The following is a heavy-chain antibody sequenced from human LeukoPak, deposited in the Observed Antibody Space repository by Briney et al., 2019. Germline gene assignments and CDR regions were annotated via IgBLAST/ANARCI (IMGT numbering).Heavy chain of an antibody. Sequence: SVKVSCKASGGTFSSYAISWVRQAPGQGLEWMGRIIPIFGTANYAQKFQGRVTITTDDSTSTAYMELSSLRSEDTAVYYCARGPIDGGNPQGYMDVWGKGTTVTVSS. J-gene: IGHJ6*03. CDR1: GGTFSSYA. CDR2: IIPIFGTA. V-gene: IGHV1-69*05. CDR3: ARGPIDGGNPQGYMDV. D-gene: IGHD4-23*01.